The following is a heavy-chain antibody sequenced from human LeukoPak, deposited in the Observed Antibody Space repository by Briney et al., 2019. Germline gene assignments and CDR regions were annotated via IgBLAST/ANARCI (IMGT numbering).Heavy chain of an antibody. CDR2: IKQDGSEK. J-gene: IGHJ3*02. CDR3: ARGRGFSHGWPVDTFDI. Sequence: GGSLRLSCAGSGFTFSTYWMSWVRKAPGKGLEWVANIKQDGSEKYYLDSVKGRFIISRDNAKNSLYLQMNSLRVDDTAVYYCARGRGFSHGWPVDTFDIWGQGTMVTVSS. D-gene: IGHD5-18*01. V-gene: IGHV3-7*04. CDR1: GFTFSTYW.